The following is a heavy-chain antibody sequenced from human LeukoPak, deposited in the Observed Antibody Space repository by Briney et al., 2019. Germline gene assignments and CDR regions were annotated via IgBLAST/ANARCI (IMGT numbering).Heavy chain of an antibody. D-gene: IGHD3-22*01. J-gene: IGHJ3*02. CDR1: GGSISSFY. V-gene: IGHV4-59*01. Sequence: SENLSLTCTVSGGSISSFYWSWIRQPPGKGLEWIGYIYYSGSTNYNPSLKSRVTISVDTSKNQFSLKLSSVTAADTAVYYCARPTYYYDSSGGAFDIWGQGTMVTVSS. CDR3: ARPTYYYDSSGGAFDI. CDR2: IYYSGST.